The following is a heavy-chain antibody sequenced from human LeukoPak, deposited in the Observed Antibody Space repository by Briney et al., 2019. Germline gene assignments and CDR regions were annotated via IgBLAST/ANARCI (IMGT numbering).Heavy chain of an antibody. Sequence: GGSLRLSCAASGFTFSSYAMSWVRQAPGKGLEWISAISGSGGSTYYADSVKGRFTISRDNSKNTLYLQMNSLRAEDTAVYYCAKDPDYDSSGSSSGYWGQGTLVTVSS. CDR2: ISGSGGST. V-gene: IGHV3-23*01. J-gene: IGHJ4*02. CDR3: AKDPDYDSSGSSSGY. D-gene: IGHD3-22*01. CDR1: GFTFSSYA.